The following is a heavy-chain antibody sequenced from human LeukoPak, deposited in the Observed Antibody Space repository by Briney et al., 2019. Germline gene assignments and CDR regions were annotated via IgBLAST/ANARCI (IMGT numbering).Heavy chain of an antibody. CDR3: AREGGFFRPLDY. CDR1: GGSISSSNYY. J-gene: IGHJ4*02. CDR2: IYYGGST. D-gene: IGHD3-3*01. Sequence: SGTLSLTCSVSGGSISSSNYYWGWVRHPPGRGLEWIGSIYYGGSTYYNPSLKSRVTISVDTSKNQFSLKLTSVTAADTAVYYCAREGGFFRPLDYSGQGTLVTVSS. V-gene: IGHV4-39*07.